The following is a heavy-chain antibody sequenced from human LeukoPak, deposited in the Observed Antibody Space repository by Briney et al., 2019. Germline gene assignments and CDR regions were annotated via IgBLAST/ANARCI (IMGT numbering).Heavy chain of an antibody. CDR2: ISGSGGST. D-gene: IGHD4-17*01. Sequence: GGSLRLSCAASGFTFSNYAMSWVRQASGKGLEGVSTISGSGGSTYYADAVKGRFTISRDNSKNTLYLQMNSLRAEDTAVYYCAKAHTVTPYYFDYWGQGTLVTVSS. CDR3: AKAHTVTPYYFDY. CDR1: GFTFSNYA. V-gene: IGHV3-23*01. J-gene: IGHJ4*02.